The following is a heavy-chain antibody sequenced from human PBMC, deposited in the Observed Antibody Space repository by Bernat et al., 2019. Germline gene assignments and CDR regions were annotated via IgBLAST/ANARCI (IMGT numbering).Heavy chain of an antibody. CDR3: ARVYSSSSPYGFDY. CDR1: GFTFSSCW. Sequence: EVQLVESGGGLVQPGGSLRLSCAASGFTFSSCWMSWVRQAPGKGLEWVANIKQDGSEKYYVDSVKGRFTISRDNAKNSLYLQMNSLRAEDTAVYYCARVYSSSSPYGFDYWGQGTLVTVSS. CDR2: IKQDGSEK. D-gene: IGHD6-6*01. V-gene: IGHV3-7*03. J-gene: IGHJ4*02.